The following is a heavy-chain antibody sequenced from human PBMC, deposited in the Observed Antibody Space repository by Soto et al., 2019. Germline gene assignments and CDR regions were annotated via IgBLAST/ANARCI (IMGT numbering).Heavy chain of an antibody. D-gene: IGHD6-6*01. V-gene: IGHV4-39*01. CDR2: FYYEGNT. J-gene: IGHJ4*02. CDR1: GDSITSSSYY. CDR3: ARSTIEPRLFMYPFDS. Sequence: SETLSLTCNVSGDSITSSSYYWGWIRQHPGKGMECIGNFYYEGNTYYNPSLKSRVTISLDTSKNQFSLTLISVTAADTAVYYCARSTIEPRLFMYPFDSCGQGTLVTVSS.